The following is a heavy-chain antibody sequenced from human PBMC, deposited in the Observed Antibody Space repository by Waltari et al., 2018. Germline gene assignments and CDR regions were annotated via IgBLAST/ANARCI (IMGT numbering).Heavy chain of an antibody. CDR1: GFTFSSYA. CDR2: ISGSGGST. J-gene: IGHJ3*02. D-gene: IGHD3-16*01. Sequence: EVQLLESGGGLVQPGGSLRLSCAASGFTFSSYAMSWVRKAPGKGLGGVSAISGSGGSTYYADSVKGRFTISRDNSKNTLYLQMNSLRAEDTAVYYCAKSIAGLGDAFDIWGQGTMVTVSS. V-gene: IGHV3-23*01. CDR3: AKSIAGLGDAFDI.